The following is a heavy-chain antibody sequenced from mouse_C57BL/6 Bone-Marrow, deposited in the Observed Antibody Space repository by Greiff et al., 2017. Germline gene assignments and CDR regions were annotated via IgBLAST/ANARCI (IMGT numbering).Heavy chain of an antibody. CDR2: INPGGGGT. D-gene: IGHD2-4*01. V-gene: IGHV1-54*01. J-gene: IGHJ4*01. CDR1: GYAFTNYL. CDR3: ARGGLRRMDY. Sequence: QVQLQQSGAELVRPGTSVKVSCKASGYAFTNYLIEWVKQRPGPGLEWIGVINPGGGGTNYNEKFKGKATLTADKSSSTAYMQLSSLTSEDSAVYFCARGGLRRMDYWGQGTSVTVSS.